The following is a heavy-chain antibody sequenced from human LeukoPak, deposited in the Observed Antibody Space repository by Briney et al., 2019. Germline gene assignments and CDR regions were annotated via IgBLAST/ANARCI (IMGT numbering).Heavy chain of an antibody. CDR1: GYTFTSYG. D-gene: IGHD1-14*01. Sequence: GASVKVSCKASGYTFTSYGISWVRQAPGQGLEWMGWISAYNGNTNYAQKFQGRVTMTRDTPTNTVYMEMSSLRIEDTAVYYCASVYLHGMDVWGQGTTVTVSS. V-gene: IGHV1-18*01. CDR2: ISAYNGNT. J-gene: IGHJ6*02. CDR3: ASVYLHGMDV.